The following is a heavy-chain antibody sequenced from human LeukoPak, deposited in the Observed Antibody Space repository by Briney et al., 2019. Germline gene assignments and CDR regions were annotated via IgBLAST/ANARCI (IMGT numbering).Heavy chain of an antibody. J-gene: IGHJ4*02. CDR2: IWYDGSNK. Sequence: GRSLRLSCAASGFTFSSYGMHWVRQAPGKGLEWVAVIWYDGSNKYYADSVKGRFTISRDNSKNTLYQQMNSLRAEDTAVYYCAREGGYSYGYIHYFDYWGQGTLVTVSS. V-gene: IGHV3-33*01. D-gene: IGHD5-18*01. CDR3: AREGGYSYGYIHYFDY. CDR1: GFTFSSYG.